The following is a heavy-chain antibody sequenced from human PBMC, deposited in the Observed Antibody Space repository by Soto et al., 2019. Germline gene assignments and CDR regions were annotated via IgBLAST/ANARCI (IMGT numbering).Heavy chain of an antibody. D-gene: IGHD2-15*01. CDR3: ATMGTPATGLYFFDY. CDR2: IYYSVST. CDR1: GGSISSFY. J-gene: IGHJ4*02. V-gene: IGHV4-59*08. Sequence: PSETLSLTCTVSGGSISSFYWSWIRQPPGKGLEWIGYIYYSVSTNYNPSLKSRVTISVDTSKSQFSLNLSFVTAADTAVYYCATMGTPATGLYFFDYWGQGSLVTVSS.